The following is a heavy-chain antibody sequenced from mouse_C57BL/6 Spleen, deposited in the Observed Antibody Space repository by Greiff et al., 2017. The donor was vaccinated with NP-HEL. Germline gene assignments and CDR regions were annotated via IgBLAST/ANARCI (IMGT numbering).Heavy chain of an antibody. CDR1: GYTFPSYC. Sequence: QVQLQQSGAELVRPGTSVKLSCKASGYTFPSYCMHWVKQRPVQGLEWIGVIDPSDSYTNYNQKFKGKATLTVDTSSSTAYMQLSRLTSEDSAVYYCARWKTASGDYWGQGTSVTVSS. CDR3: ARWKTASGDY. CDR2: IDPSDSYT. V-gene: IGHV1-59*01. J-gene: IGHJ4*01. D-gene: IGHD3-2*01.